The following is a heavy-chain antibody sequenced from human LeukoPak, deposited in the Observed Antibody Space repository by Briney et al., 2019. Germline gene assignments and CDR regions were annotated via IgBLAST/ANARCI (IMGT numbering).Heavy chain of an antibody. CDR3: AREGPIVGATHLVDY. Sequence: GASVKVSCKAYGYTFTDYYMHWVRQAPGQGLEWMGWINPNSGGTNYAQKFQGRVTMTRDTSISTAYMELSRLRSDDTAVYYCAREGPIVGATHLVDYWGQGTLGTVSS. D-gene: IGHD1-26*01. CDR1: GYTFTDYY. J-gene: IGHJ4*02. V-gene: IGHV1-2*02. CDR2: INPNSGGT.